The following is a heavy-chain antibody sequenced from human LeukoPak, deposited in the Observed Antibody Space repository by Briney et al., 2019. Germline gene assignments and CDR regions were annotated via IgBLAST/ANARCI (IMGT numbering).Heavy chain of an antibody. CDR1: GYTFTSYD. CDR2: MNPNSGNT. CDR3: ARVPTYDFWSGYYTYNWFDP. J-gene: IGHJ5*02. V-gene: IGHV1-8*01. D-gene: IGHD3-3*01. Sequence: ASVKVSCKASGYTFTSYDINWVRQATGQGLEWMGWMNPNSGNTGYAQKFQGRVTITRNTALSTAYMELSSLRSEDTAVYYCARVPTYDFWSGYYTYNWFDPWGQGTLVTVSS.